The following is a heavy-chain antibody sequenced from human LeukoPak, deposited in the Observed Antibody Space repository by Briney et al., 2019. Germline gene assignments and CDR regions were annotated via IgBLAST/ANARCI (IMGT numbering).Heavy chain of an antibody. CDR2: IRSKAYGGTT. Sequence: GRSLRLSCTASGFTFGDYAMSWFRQAPGKGLEWVGFIRSKAYGGTTEYAASVKGRFTISRDDSKSIAYLQMNSLKTEDTAVYYCTRRGYSYGLVDYYYYMDVWGKGTTVTVSS. CDR1: GFTFGDYA. D-gene: IGHD5-18*01. V-gene: IGHV3-49*03. J-gene: IGHJ6*03. CDR3: TRRGYSYGLVDYYYYMDV.